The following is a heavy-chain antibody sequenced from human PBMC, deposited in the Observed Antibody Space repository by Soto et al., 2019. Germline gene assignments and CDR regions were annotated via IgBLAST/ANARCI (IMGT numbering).Heavy chain of an antibody. V-gene: IGHV4-31*03. CDR2: IYYSGST. Sequence: QVQLQESGPGLVKPSQTLSLTCTVSGGSISSGGYYWSWIRQHPVKGLEWIGYIYYSGSTYYNPSLKGRVTISVDTSKSQFSLKLSSVTAADTAVYYCARCAGDRWYFDLWGRGTLVTVSS. CDR3: ARCAGDRWYFDL. J-gene: IGHJ2*01. D-gene: IGHD7-27*01. CDR1: GGSISSGGYY.